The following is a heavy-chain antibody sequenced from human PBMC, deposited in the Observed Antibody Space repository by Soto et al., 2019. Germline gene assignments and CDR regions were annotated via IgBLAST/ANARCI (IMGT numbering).Heavy chain of an antibody. CDR3: ARDGYCSGGSCPYYYYGMDV. V-gene: IGHV1-69*08. J-gene: IGHJ6*02. CDR2: IIPILGIA. Sequence: QVQLVQSGAEVKKPGSSVKVSCKASGGTFSSYTISWVRQAPGQGLEWMGRIIPILGIANYAQKFQGRVTITADKSTSTAYMELSSLRSEDTAVYYCARDGYCSGGSCPYYYYGMDVWGQGTTVTVSS. CDR1: GGTFSSYT. D-gene: IGHD2-15*01.